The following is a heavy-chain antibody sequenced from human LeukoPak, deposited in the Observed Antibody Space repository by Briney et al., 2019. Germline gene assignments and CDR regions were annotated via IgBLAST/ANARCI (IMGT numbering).Heavy chain of an antibody. Sequence: GGSLRLSCAASGFTFSSYWMSWVHQAPGKGLGWVANIKQDGSEKYYVDSVKGRFTISRDNAKNSLYLQMNSLRAEDTAVYYCARAGGTYYGIAFDIWGQGTMVTVSS. CDR1: GFTFSSYW. V-gene: IGHV3-7*01. CDR2: IKQDGSEK. D-gene: IGHD1-26*01. CDR3: ARAGGTYYGIAFDI. J-gene: IGHJ3*02.